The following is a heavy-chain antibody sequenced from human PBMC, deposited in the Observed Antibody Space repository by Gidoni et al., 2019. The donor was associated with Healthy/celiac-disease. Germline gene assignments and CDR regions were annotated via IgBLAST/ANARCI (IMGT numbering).Heavy chain of an antibody. V-gene: IGHV3-7*03. Sequence: EVQLVESGGGLVQPGGSLRLSCAASVFTFSRYWMSWVRQAPGKGLEWVANIKQDGSEKYYVDSVKGRFTISRDNAKNSLYLQMNSLRAEDTAVYYCARGGSYYDAFDIWGQGTMVTVSS. CDR3: ARGGSYYDAFDI. CDR2: IKQDGSEK. J-gene: IGHJ3*02. CDR1: VFTFSRYW. D-gene: IGHD1-26*01.